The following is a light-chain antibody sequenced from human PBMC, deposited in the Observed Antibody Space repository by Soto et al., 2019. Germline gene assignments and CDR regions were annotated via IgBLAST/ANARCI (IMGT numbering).Light chain of an antibody. V-gene: IGKV1-39*01. J-gene: IGKJ2*01. Sequence: DIQMTQSPSSLSASIGDRVTITCRASRGINTYVNWYQQKPGKAPKLLIFSASTLQSGVPSRFSGGGSGTDFTFTISSLLPEDFATYYCQQSHDKSPYTFGQGTKVEI. CDR2: SAS. CDR3: QQSHDKSPYT. CDR1: RGINTY.